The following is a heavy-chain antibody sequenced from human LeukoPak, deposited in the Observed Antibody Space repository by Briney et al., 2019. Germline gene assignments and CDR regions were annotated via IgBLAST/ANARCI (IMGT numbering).Heavy chain of an antibody. D-gene: IGHD3-22*01. Sequence: PGRSLRLSCAASGFTFANYGFHWVRQAPGKGLEWMAAVWYDGAYEYYADSVKGRFTVSRDNSRNTLYLQMVSLTAEDTAVYYCASHIPDYEHSAYYPYYFDFWGQGTLVTVYS. J-gene: IGHJ4*02. V-gene: IGHV3-33*01. CDR1: GFTFANYG. CDR2: VWYDGAYE. CDR3: ASHIPDYEHSAYYPYYFDF.